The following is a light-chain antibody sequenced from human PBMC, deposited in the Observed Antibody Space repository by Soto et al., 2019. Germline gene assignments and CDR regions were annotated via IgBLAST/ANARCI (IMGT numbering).Light chain of an antibody. J-gene: IGKJ1*01. Sequence: EIVLTQSPGSLSLSPGERATLAYRPGQSLSSSSLAWYQQNLGQAPRLLICGAGSRATGIPDRLTGGGSGTDFILTVSRLEPEYFAVYNCQQYGSSPPWAFGQGTKV. CDR1: QSLSSSS. CDR2: GAG. V-gene: IGKV3-20*01. CDR3: QQYGSSPPWA.